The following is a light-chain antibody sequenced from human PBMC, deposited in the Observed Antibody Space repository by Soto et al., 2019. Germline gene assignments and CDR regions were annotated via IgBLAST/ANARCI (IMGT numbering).Light chain of an antibody. CDR2: ETS. Sequence: QSVLTQPASVSGSPGQSITISCTRTPSSIGSYNLVSWYQHHPGKAPKLIIYETSKRPSGVSNRFSGSRSGNTASLTISGLQAEDEADYYCCSFAGGSLSELFGGGTKLTVL. CDR1: PSSIGSYNL. CDR3: CSFAGGSLSEL. V-gene: IGLV2-23*01. J-gene: IGLJ2*01.